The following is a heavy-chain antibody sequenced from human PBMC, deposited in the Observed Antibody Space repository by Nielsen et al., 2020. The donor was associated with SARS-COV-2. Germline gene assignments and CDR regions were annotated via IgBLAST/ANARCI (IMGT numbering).Heavy chain of an antibody. J-gene: IGHJ4*02. CDR3: ARAESGYDYYFDY. D-gene: IGHD5-12*01. CDR1: GYTFTGYY. CDR2: INPNSGGT. V-gene: IGHV1-2*06. Sequence: ASVKVSCKASGYTFTGYYMHWVRQAPGQGLEWMGRINPNSGGTNYAQKFQGRVTMTRDTSISTAYMELSRLRSDDTAVYYCARAESGYDYYFDYWGQGTLVTVSS.